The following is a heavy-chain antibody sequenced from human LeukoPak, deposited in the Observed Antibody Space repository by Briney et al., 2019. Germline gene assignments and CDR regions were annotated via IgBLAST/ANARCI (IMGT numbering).Heavy chain of an antibody. D-gene: IGHD2-21*02. Sequence: GASVKVSCKASGGTFSSYAISWVRQAPGQGLEWMGGIIPIFGTANYAQKFQGRVTITADESTSTAYMGLSSLRSEDTAVYYCARDQKHIVVVTAIYYYCGMDVWGQGTTVTVSS. V-gene: IGHV1-69*13. CDR2: IIPIFGTA. CDR1: GGTFSSYA. CDR3: ARDQKHIVVVTAIYYYCGMDV. J-gene: IGHJ6*02.